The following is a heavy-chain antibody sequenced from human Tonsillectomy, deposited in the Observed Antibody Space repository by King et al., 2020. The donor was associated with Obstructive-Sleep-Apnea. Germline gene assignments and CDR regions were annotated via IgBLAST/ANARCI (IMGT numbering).Heavy chain of an antibody. Sequence: VQLVQSGAEVKKPGSSVKVSCKASGGTFSSYAISWVRQAPGQGLEWMGGSIPILGIANYAQKFQGRGTITADKSTRTAYKELGSLRSEDTAVYYCARGKATTYQYYFDYWGQGTLVTVSS. D-gene: IGHD5-12*01. V-gene: IGHV1-69*10. CDR1: GGTFSSYA. CDR2: SIPILGIA. CDR3: ARGKATTYQYYFDY. J-gene: IGHJ4*02.